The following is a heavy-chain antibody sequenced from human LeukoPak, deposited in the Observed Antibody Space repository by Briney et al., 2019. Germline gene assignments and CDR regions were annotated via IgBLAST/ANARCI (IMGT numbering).Heavy chain of an antibody. Sequence: GGSLRLSCAASGFTFSSYAMSWVRQAPGKGPEWVSGICGSCGSTYYADSVKGRFTISRDNSKNPLYLQMNSLRAEDTAVYYCAKGRLEVNLSDAFDIWGQGTLVTVSS. CDR3: AKGRLEVNLSDAFDI. V-gene: IGHV3-23*01. J-gene: IGHJ3*02. CDR2: ICGSCGST. CDR1: GFTFSSYA. D-gene: IGHD3-3*01.